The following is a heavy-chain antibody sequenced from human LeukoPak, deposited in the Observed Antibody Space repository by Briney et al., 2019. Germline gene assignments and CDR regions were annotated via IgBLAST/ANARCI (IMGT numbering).Heavy chain of an antibody. Sequence: SETLSLTCTVSGGSISSSSYYWGWLRPPPGKGLEWIGEINHGGSTNYNPSLKSRITISVDTSKNQFSLKLRSVTAADTAVYYCARDPYYDTLTGHLILGAFEIWGQGKMVTASS. CDR1: GGSISSSSYY. CDR3: ARDPYYDTLTGHLILGAFEI. V-gene: IGHV4-39*07. J-gene: IGHJ3*02. D-gene: IGHD3-9*01. CDR2: INHGGST.